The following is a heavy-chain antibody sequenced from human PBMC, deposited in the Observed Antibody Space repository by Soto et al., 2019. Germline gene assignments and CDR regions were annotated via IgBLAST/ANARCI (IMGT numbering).Heavy chain of an antibody. D-gene: IGHD6-13*01. Sequence: ASVKVSCKASGYTFTSYDINWVRQATGQGLEWMGWMNPNSGNTGYAQKFQGRVTMTRNTSISTAYMELSSLRSEDRAVYYCAGGGYRYDGGDYWGQGTLVTVSS. CDR2: MNPNSGNT. CDR3: AGGGYRYDGGDY. V-gene: IGHV1-8*01. CDR1: GYTFTSYD. J-gene: IGHJ4*02.